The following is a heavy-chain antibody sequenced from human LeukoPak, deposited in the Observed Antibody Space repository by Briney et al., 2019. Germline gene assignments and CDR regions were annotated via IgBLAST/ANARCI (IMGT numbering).Heavy chain of an antibody. Sequence: SETLSLTCTVSGGSISSYYWSWIRQPPGKGLEWIGYIYYSGSTNYNPSLKSRVAISVDTSKNQFSLKLSTVTAADTAVYYCAREYQQQLVLFDYWGQGTLVTVSS. J-gene: IGHJ4*02. CDR3: AREYQQQLVLFDY. CDR1: GGSISSYY. V-gene: IGHV4-59*12. D-gene: IGHD6-13*01. CDR2: IYYSGST.